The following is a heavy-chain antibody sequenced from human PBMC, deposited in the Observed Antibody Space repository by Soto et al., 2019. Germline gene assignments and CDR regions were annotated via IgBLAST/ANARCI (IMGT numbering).Heavy chain of an antibody. CDR2: ISSTSSYI. CDR1: GFTFSNYN. V-gene: IGHV3-21*01. CDR3: AKESFYYDSSGYP. Sequence: GGSLRLSCAASGFTFSNYNMNWVRQAPGKGLEWVSSISSTSSYIYYGDSVKGRFTISRDNAKNSLYLQMNSLRTEDTAVYYCAKESFYYDSSGYPWGQGALVTVSS. D-gene: IGHD3-22*01. J-gene: IGHJ4*02.